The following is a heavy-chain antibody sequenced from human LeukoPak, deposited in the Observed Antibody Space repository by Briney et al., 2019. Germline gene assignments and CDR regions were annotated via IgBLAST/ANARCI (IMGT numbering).Heavy chain of an antibody. J-gene: IGHJ6*02. V-gene: IGHV3-48*02. CDR2: ISSSSSTI. CDR1: GFIFSSYS. Sequence: GRSLRLSCAASGFIFSSYSMTWVRQAPGKGLEWVSYISSSSSTIYYTDSVKGRFTISRDNAKNSLYLQMNSLRDEDTAVYYCARDGSGAARPNYYYYGMDVWGQGTTVTVSS. D-gene: IGHD6-6*01. CDR3: ARDGSGAARPNYYYYGMDV.